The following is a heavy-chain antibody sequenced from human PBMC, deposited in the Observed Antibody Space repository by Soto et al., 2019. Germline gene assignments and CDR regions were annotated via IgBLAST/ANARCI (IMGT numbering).Heavy chain of an antibody. CDR1: GFSVSTNY. Sequence: EVQLVESGGGLVQPGGSLRLSCAASGFSVSTNYMNWVRQAPGKGLEWVSVIYSGGTTYYADSVKGRFTISRDNSKNTLYLQMNSLRAEDTGVYYCARGRSASSDFDYWGQGTLVTVSS. CDR3: ARGRSASSDFDY. V-gene: IGHV3-66*01. D-gene: IGHD3-10*01. J-gene: IGHJ4*02. CDR2: IYSGGTT.